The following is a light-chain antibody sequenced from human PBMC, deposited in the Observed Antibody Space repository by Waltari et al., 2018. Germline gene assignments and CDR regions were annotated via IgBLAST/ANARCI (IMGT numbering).Light chain of an antibody. CDR2: MAS. V-gene: IGKV1-5*03. CDR3: QQYDTYPLT. J-gene: IGKJ4*01. CDR1: QDITTW. Sequence: DIQMTQSPSTLSASVGDRVTITCRASQDITTWLAWYQQKPGKAPKLLIDMASTLQSGVPSSFSGSGSGTEFTLTISGLQPDDFATYFCQQYDTYPLTFGGGTKVEGK.